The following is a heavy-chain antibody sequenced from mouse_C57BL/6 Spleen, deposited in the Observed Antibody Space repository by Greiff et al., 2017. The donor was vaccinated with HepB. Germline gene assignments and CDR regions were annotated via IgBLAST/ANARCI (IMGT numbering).Heavy chain of an antibody. J-gene: IGHJ2*01. CDR1: GYTFTSYW. Sequence: QVHVKQPGAELVMPGASVKLSCKASGYTFTSYWMHWVKQRPGQGLEWIGEIDPSDSYTNYNQKFKGKSTLTVDKSSSTAYMQLSSLTSEDSAVYYCARDEDGYYGKYFDYWGQGTTLTVSS. CDR3: ARDEDGYYGKYFDY. V-gene: IGHV1-69*01. CDR2: IDPSDSYT. D-gene: IGHD2-1*01.